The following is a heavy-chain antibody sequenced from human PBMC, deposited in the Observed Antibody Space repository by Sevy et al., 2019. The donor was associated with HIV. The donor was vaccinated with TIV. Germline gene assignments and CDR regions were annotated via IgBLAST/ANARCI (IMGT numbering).Heavy chain of an antibody. D-gene: IGHD3-22*01. CDR3: TTDVSSGYYYGYYYYGMDV. CDR1: GFTFSNAW. J-gene: IGHJ6*02. V-gene: IGHV3-15*01. Sequence: GGSLRLSCAASGFTFSNAWMSWVRQAPGKVLEWVGRMKSKTDGGTKDYAAPVKGRFTISRDDSKNTLYLQMNSLKTADTAVYYCTTDVSSGYYYGYYYYGMDVWGQGTTVTVSS. CDR2: MKSKTDGGTK.